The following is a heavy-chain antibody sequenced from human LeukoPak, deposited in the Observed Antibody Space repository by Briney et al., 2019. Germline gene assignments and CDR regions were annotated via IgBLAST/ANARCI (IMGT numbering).Heavy chain of an antibody. J-gene: IGHJ6*03. CDR1: GDSVSSSH. CDR3: ARLVFFDYISAVTEVSFYYMDA. Sequence: SETLSLTCTVSGDSVSSSHWSWIRQPPGKGREWIGDMYTSGNTNYNPSLKTRVTLSTDTSRNQLSLTLRSLTAADTAVYYCARLVFFDYISAVTEVSFYYMDAWGKGTTVIVSS. V-gene: IGHV4-4*09. D-gene: IGHD6-25*01. CDR2: MYTSGNT.